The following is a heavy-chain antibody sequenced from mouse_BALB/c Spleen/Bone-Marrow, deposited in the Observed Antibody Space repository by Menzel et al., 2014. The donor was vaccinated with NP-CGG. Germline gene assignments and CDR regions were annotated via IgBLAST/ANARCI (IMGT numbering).Heavy chain of an antibody. D-gene: IGHD2-10*02. CDR2: IDPENGDT. CDR1: GFNIXDYY. Sequence: EVQLQQSGAELVRSGASVKLSCTASGFNIXDYYMHWVKQRPEQGLEWIGWIDPENGDTEYAPKFQGKATMTADTSSNTAYLRLSSLTSEDTAVYYCNEGYGNYGYWGQGTTLTVSS. V-gene: IGHV14-4*02. CDR3: NEGYGNYGY. J-gene: IGHJ2*01.